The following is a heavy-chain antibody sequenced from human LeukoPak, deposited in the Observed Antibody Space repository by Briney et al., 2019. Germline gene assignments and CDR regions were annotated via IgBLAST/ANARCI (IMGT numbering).Heavy chain of an antibody. Sequence: AGAPLRLSCAPSGFSFSSYWMHWVRQAAGTGLVWVSRIKSDGSTTNYADFVKGRFTISRDNAKNTLYLQMNSLRADDTAVYYCGRVGGRGSIGGDYWGQGTLVTVSS. CDR3: GRVGGRGSIGGDY. CDR2: IKSDGSTT. CDR1: GFSFSSYW. J-gene: IGHJ4*02. V-gene: IGHV3-74*01. D-gene: IGHD3-10*01.